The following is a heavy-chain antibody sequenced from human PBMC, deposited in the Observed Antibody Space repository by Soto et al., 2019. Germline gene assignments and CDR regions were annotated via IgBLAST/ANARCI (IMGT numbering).Heavy chain of an antibody. Sequence: PSETLSLTCAVNGESFSGHFWSWIRQSPRKGLEWIGEIDDSGRMNKNPSLKNRVSLSVDTSKSHFSLNLRSLTAADTAVYFCARGRSYCGSGTYAPNSHWFDAWGQGTLVTVSS. J-gene: IGHJ5*02. D-gene: IGHD3-10*01. CDR1: GESFSGHF. V-gene: IGHV4-34*01. CDR3: ARGRSYCGSGTYAPNSHWFDA. CDR2: IDDSGRM.